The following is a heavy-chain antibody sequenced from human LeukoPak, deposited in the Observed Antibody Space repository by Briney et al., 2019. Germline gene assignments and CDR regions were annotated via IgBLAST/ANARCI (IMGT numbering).Heavy chain of an antibody. D-gene: IGHD3-22*01. CDR3: TKGQYYYDSNASLESAFDI. V-gene: IGHV3-9*01. CDR1: GFKFDDYP. Sequence: SLRLSCAASGFKFDDYPMHWVRLAPGKGLEWVSGISWNSNIIDYADSVKGRFTISRDNAKNSLYLQMHSLRAEDTALYYCTKGQYYYDSNASLESAFDIWGQGTMVTVSS. CDR2: ISWNSNII. J-gene: IGHJ3*02.